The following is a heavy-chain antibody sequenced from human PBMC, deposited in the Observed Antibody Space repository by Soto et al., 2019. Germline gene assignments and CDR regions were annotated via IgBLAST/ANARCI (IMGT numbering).Heavy chain of an antibody. CDR2: IYHSGST. CDR3: ARDLESSGLQH. Sequence: QVQLQESGPGLVKPSGTLSLTCAFSGGSISSSNWWGWVRPPPGNGLEWIGEIYHSGSTIYNPSLKRRVTISVDKSKNQFSLKLSSVTAADTAVYFCARDLESSGLQHWGQGTLVTVSS. V-gene: IGHV4-4*02. D-gene: IGHD6-19*01. CDR1: GGSISSSNW. J-gene: IGHJ1*01.